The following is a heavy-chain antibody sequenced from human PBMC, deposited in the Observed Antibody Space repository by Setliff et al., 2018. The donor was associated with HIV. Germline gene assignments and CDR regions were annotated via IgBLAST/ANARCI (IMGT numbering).Heavy chain of an antibody. CDR3: AGLYGDKGGGY. D-gene: IGHD4-17*01. CDR1: GYTLTELS. J-gene: IGHJ4*02. Sequence: ASVKVSCKVSGYTLTELSRHWVRQAPGKGLEWMGGFDPEDGETIYAQKFQGRVTMTTDTSTSTAYMELSSLRSEDTAFYYCAGLYGDKGGGYWGQGTLVTVSS. V-gene: IGHV1-24*01. CDR2: FDPEDGET.